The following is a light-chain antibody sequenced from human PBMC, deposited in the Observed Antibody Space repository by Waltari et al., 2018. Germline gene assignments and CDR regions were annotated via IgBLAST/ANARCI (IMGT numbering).Light chain of an antibody. CDR2: EAS. CDR1: QSVSDW. Sequence: DIQMTQSPSTLSASVGDTVTITCRASQSVSDWLAWYQHKPGKAPKVLIYEASSLKSGVPSRFSCSGSGTEFTLTISSLQPDDFATYYCQQYNDYGTWTFGQGTKVEIK. J-gene: IGKJ1*01. CDR3: QQYNDYGTWT. V-gene: IGKV1-5*03.